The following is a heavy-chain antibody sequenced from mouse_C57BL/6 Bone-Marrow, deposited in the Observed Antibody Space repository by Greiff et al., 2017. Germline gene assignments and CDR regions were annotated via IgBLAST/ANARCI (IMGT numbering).Heavy chain of an antibody. D-gene: IGHD4-1*01. CDR3: AKALGGSYFYY. CDR2: IWGDGRT. J-gene: IGHJ2*01. Sequence: VKLVESGPGLVAPSQSLSITCTVSGFSLTSSGVSWVRQPPGKGLEWLGVIWGDGRTNYHSALIARLSISKDNSKIQVVLKLTSLQTDDTATYYCAKALGGSYFYYWGQGTTLTVSA. CDR1: GFSLTSSG. V-gene: IGHV2-3*01.